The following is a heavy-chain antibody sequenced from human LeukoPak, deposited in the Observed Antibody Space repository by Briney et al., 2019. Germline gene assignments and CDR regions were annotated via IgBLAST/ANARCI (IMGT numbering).Heavy chain of an antibody. CDR3: ATVFRLSGLRSGYPY. V-gene: IGHV1-24*01. CDR1: GYTLTELS. Sequence: ASVKVSCKVSGYTLTELSMHWVRQAPGKGLEWMGGFDPEDGETIYAQKFQGRVTMTEDTSTDTAYMELSSLRSEDTAVYYCATVFRLSGLRSGYPYWGQGTLVTVSS. CDR2: FDPEDGET. J-gene: IGHJ4*02. D-gene: IGHD3-3*01.